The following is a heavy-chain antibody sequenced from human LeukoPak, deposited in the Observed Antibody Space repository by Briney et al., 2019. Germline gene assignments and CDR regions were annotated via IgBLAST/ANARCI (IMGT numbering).Heavy chain of an antibody. Sequence: SQTLTLTCGASGGSINSGAGGHYRTSIRQPAGKGLGLIGRSYPSGYSNYNPSIKSRVAMSIDASENQFSLQLNCVTAADTAVYYCARGIVVINSFDLWGQGALVTVAS. CDR2: SYPSGYS. CDR3: ARGIVVINSFDL. D-gene: IGHD3-22*01. J-gene: IGHJ5*02. CDR1: GGSINSGAGGHY. V-gene: IGHV4-61*02.